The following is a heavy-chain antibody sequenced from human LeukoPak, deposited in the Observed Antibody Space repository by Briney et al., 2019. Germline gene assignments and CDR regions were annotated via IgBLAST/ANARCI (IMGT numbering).Heavy chain of an antibody. Sequence: PSETLSLTCAAYGESFSGYYWSWIRQPPGKGLEWIGDINHSGSTNYNPSLKSRVTISVDTSKNQFSLKLRSVTAADTAVFYCARGGNRYFDYWGQGDLVTVSS. V-gene: IGHV4-34*01. J-gene: IGHJ4*02. CDR2: INHSGST. CDR3: ARGGNRYFDY. CDR1: GESFSGYY.